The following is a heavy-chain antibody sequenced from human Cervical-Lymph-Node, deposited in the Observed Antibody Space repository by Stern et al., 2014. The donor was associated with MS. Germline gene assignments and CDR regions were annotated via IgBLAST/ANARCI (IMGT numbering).Heavy chain of an antibody. V-gene: IGHV1-69*06. D-gene: IGHD3/OR15-3a*01. Sequence: QVQLVQSGAEVKKPGSSVKVSCKSSGGISWVRQAPGQGLEWMGGVIPFVGTSYYAQKFQGRVTITADTSANTTYLHLSRLTSADTAVYYCARGTGDNWFGPWGQGTLVPV. CDR2: VIPFVGTS. CDR3: ARGTGDNWFGP. CDR1: GG. J-gene: IGHJ5*02.